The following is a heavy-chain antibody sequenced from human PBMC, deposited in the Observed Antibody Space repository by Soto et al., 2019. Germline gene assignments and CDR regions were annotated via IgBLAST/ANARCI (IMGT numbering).Heavy chain of an antibody. J-gene: IGHJ5*02. Sequence: SETLSLTCIVSGGSISSSSYYLGWIRQPPGKGLEWIGSTYYSGSTYYNPSLKSRVTISVDTSKNQFSLKLSSVTAADTAVFYCARHRARNWFDPWGQGTLVTVSS. CDR2: TYYSGST. V-gene: IGHV4-39*01. D-gene: IGHD6-6*01. CDR1: GGSISSSSYY. CDR3: ARHRARNWFDP.